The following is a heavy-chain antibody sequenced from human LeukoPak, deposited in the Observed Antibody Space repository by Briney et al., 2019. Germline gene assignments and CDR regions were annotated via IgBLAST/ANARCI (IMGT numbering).Heavy chain of an antibody. CDR2: INPSGGST. V-gene: IGHV1-46*01. CDR3: ARDWGDGYNYEGVDAFDI. Sequence: VASVKVSCKASGYTFTSYGISWVRQAPGQGLEWMGIINPSGGSTSYAQKFQGRVTMTRDTSTSTVYMELSSLRSEDTAVYYCARDWGDGYNYEGVDAFDIWGQGTMVTVSS. D-gene: IGHD5-24*01. J-gene: IGHJ3*02. CDR1: GYTFTSYG.